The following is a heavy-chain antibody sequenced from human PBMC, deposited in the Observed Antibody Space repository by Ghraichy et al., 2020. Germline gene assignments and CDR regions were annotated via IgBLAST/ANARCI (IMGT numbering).Heavy chain of an antibody. Sequence: GESLNISCAVSGLTFSNFVMAWVRQAPGKGLEWVSTISGSGGSIWYADSGKGRFIISRDNSRSTFYLQMNSLRAEDTAVYYCAKGKGSGSYVNWSFNIWGRGTPVTVSP. V-gene: IGHV3-23*01. CDR1: GLTFSNFV. J-gene: IGHJ2*01. CDR2: ISGSGGSI. CDR3: AKGKGSGSYVNWSFNI. D-gene: IGHD1-26*01.